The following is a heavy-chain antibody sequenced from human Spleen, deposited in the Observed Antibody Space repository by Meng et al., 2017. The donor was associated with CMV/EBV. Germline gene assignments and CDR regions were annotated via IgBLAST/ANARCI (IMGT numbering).Heavy chain of an antibody. J-gene: IGHJ4*01. CDR1: GGSISSGGYY. D-gene: IGHD3-16*01. V-gene: IGHV4-31*03. CDR2: IDYSGST. Sequence: CTVSGGSISSGGYYWSWIRQHPGKGLEWIGHIDYSGSTYYNPSLKSRLIVSVDTSKNQFSLKLSSMTAADTAVYYCARDRVWGLDYWGHGTLVTVSS. CDR3: ARDRVWGLDY.